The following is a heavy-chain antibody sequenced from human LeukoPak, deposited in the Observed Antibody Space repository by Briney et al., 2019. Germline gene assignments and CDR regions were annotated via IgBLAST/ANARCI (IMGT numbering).Heavy chain of an antibody. CDR1: GGTFSSCA. Sequence: SVKVSCKASGGTFSSCAISWVRQAPGQGLEWMGGIIPIFGTANYAQKFQGRVTITADKSTSTAYMELSSLRSEDTAVYYCARGLGELSFDLCYWGQGTLVTVSS. J-gene: IGHJ4*02. D-gene: IGHD3-16*02. CDR2: IIPIFGTA. V-gene: IGHV1-69*06. CDR3: ARGLGELSFDLCY.